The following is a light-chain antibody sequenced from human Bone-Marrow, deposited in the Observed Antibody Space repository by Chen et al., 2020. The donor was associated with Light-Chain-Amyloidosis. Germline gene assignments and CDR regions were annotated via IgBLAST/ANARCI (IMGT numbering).Light chain of an antibody. CDR3: SSYTITNTLV. V-gene: IGLV2-14*01. CDR1: SSDVGCDNH. Sequence: QSALSQPASVSGSPGQSITISCTGTSSDVGCDNHVSWYQQHPDKFPKLMIYEVTNRPSWFPDRFSGNNSNNTASLTISGLQTEDEADYFCSSYTITNTLVFGSGTRVTVL. J-gene: IGLJ1*01. CDR2: EVT.